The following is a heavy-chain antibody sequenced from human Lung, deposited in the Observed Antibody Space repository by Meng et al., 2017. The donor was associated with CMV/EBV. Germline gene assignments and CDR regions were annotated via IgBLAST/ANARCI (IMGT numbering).Heavy chain of an antibody. CDR3: ARDLPGGTKGTWLDL. V-gene: IGHV1-18*01. J-gene: IGHJ5*02. D-gene: IGHD1-14*01. CDR2: ISAYNDNT. CDR1: GYTFTSFG. Sequence: QVQVVQSGAGVKKPGAQVKVSCKASGYTFTSFGISWVRQAPGKGLEWMGWISAYNDNTNYAQKLQGRVTMTTDTSTSTAYMELRSLRSDDTAVYYCARDLPGGTKGTWLDLWGQGTLVTVSS.